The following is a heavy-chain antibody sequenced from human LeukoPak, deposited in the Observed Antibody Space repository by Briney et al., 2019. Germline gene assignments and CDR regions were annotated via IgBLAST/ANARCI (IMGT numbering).Heavy chain of an antibody. CDR1: GFTFSSSS. V-gene: IGHV3-21*04. CDR2: ISSSGSYI. CDR3: AKDLTSFAYSGYDLGNAFDI. D-gene: IGHD5-12*01. J-gene: IGHJ3*02. Sequence: GGSLRLSCAASGFTFSSSSMNWVRQAPGKGLEWVSSISSSGSYIYYADSVKGRFTISRDNAKNSLYLQMNSLRAEDTAVYYCAKDLTSFAYSGYDLGNAFDIWGQGTMVTVSS.